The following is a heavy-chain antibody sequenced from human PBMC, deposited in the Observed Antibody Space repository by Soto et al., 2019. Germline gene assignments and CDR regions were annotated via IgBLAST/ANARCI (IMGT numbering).Heavy chain of an antibody. CDR3: ARGSRDGYKSDAFDI. J-gene: IGHJ3*02. V-gene: IGHV4-30-2*01. Sequence: TLSVNCPVSGGSISSGGYSWSWIRQPPGKGLEWIGYIYHSGSTYYNPSLKSRVTISVDRSKNQFSLKLSSVTAADTAVYYCARGSRDGYKSDAFDIWGQGTMVTVSS. CDR2: IYHSGST. D-gene: IGHD3-10*01. CDR1: GGSISSGGYS.